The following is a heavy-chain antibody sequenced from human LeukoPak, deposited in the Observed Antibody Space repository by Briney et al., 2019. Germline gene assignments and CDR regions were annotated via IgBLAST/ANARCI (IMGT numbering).Heavy chain of an antibody. D-gene: IGHD6-19*01. V-gene: IGHV4-39*01. CDR2: IYYSGRP. Sequence: KPSETLSLTCTGSGGSISSSSYYWGWIRQPPGKGLEWIGNIYYSGRPYYTLSLPSRVTISVDTSRNQFSLKLTSVTAADTDVYYCARLQWLAPPGSWGQGTMVTVCS. CDR1: GGSISSSSYY. J-gene: IGHJ5*02. CDR3: ARLQWLAPPGS.